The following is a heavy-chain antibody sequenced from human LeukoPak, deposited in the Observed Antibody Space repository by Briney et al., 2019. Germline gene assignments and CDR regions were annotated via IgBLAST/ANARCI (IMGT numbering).Heavy chain of an antibody. Sequence: SETLSLTCTVSGDSITSGNYYWGWIRQPPGKGLEWIGNIYYSGSTYYNPSLKSRVSMSLDTSKNQFSLKLSSVTAADTAVYYCAATYRTRGYTYGYFDYWGEGTLVTVPS. CDR1: GDSITSGNYY. CDR3: AATYRTRGYTYGYFDY. J-gene: IGHJ4*02. D-gene: IGHD5-18*01. V-gene: IGHV4-39*01. CDR2: IYYSGST.